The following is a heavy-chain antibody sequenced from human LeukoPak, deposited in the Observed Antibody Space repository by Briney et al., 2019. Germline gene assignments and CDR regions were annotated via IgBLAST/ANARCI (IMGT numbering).Heavy chain of an antibody. V-gene: IGHV3-30*18. CDR1: GFTFSNYD. D-gene: IGHD1-1*01. CDR3: AKAPPYTKYFDY. J-gene: IGHJ4*02. Sequence: GGSLRLSCAASGFTFSNYDMHWARQAPGKGLEWVAIISSDGSHKYYADSVKGRFTISRDNSKNTLYLQMYSLRAEDTAIYYCAKAPPYTKYFDYWGQGTLLTVSS. CDR2: ISSDGSHK.